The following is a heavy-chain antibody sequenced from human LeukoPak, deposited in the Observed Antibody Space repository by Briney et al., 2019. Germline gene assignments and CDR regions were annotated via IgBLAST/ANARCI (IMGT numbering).Heavy chain of an antibody. Sequence: GGSLRLSCAASGFTFSSYGMHWVRQAPGKGLEWVAVISYDGSNKYYADSVKGRFTISRDNSKNTLYLQMNRLRAEDTAVYYCAKDPAVGAAAGQFDYWGQGTLVTVSS. D-gene: IGHD6-13*01. CDR2: ISYDGSNK. J-gene: IGHJ4*02. CDR3: AKDPAVGAAAGQFDY. CDR1: GFTFSSYG. V-gene: IGHV3-30*18.